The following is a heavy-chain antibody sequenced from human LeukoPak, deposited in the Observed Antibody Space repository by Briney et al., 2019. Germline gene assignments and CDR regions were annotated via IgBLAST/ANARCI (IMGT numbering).Heavy chain of an antibody. CDR3: ASRGPYGSGSSTFDY. Sequence: SETLSLTCTVSGASISSNNYYWSWIRQPPGKGLEWIGYIYYSGSTYYNPSLKSRVTISVDTSKNQFSLKLSSVTAADTAVYYCASRGPYGSGSSTFDYWGQGTLVTVSS. V-gene: IGHV4-61*05. CDR2: IYYSGST. D-gene: IGHD3-10*01. J-gene: IGHJ4*02. CDR1: GASISSNNYY.